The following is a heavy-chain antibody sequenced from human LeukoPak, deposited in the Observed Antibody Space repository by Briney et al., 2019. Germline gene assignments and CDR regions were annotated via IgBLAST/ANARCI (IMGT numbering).Heavy chain of an antibody. D-gene: IGHD6-13*01. J-gene: IGHJ5*02. V-gene: IGHV1-8*01. CDR2: MNPNSGNT. CDR1: GHTFTSYD. CDR3: ARGRPSSSWIQNWFDP. Sequence: ASVKVSCKASGHTFTSYDINWVRQATGQGLEWMGWMNPNSGNTGYAQKFQGRVTMTRNTSISTAYMELSSLRSEDTAVYYCARGRPSSSWIQNWFDPWGQGTLVTVSS.